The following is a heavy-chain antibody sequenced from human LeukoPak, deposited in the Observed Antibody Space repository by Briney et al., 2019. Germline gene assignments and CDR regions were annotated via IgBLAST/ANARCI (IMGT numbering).Heavy chain of an antibody. D-gene: IGHD2-21*02. CDR1: GGSISSYY. CDR2: IYYSGST. Sequence: SETLSLTCTVSGGSISSYYWSWIRQPPGKGLEWIGYIYYSGSTNYNPSLKSRVTISVDTSKNQFSLKLSSVTAADTAVYYCARGTGIVVVTAPVEYYFDYWGQGTLVTVSP. J-gene: IGHJ4*02. V-gene: IGHV4-59*01. CDR3: ARGTGIVVVTAPVEYYFDY.